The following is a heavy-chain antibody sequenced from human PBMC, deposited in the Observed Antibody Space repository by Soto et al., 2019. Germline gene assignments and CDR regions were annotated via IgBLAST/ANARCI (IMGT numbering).Heavy chain of an antibody. CDR1: GFTFSDAW. J-gene: IGHJ4*01. Sequence: GGSLRLSCAASGFTFSDAWINWVRQAPVKGLEWVGRIKSKTDGGTTDFAAPVKGRFAISRDDSKNMVYLQMNSLKTEDTAVYYCTTDSHFTMILVRFDFWGLGTLVTVSS. D-gene: IGHD3-22*01. V-gene: IGHV3-15*07. CDR3: TTDSHFTMILVRFDF. CDR2: IKSKTDGGTT.